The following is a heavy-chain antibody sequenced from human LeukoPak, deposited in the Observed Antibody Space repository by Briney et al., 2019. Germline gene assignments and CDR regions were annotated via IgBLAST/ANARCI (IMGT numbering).Heavy chain of an antibody. D-gene: IGHD3-10*01. CDR2: IYYSGST. V-gene: IGHV4-59*08. CDR3: AGSGTTPNLFDY. Sequence: SETLSLTCTVSGGSISSYYWSWIRQPPGKGLEWIGYIYYSGSTNYNPSLQSRVTISVDTSKNQFSLKLSPVTAADTAVYYCAGSGTTPNLFDYWGQGTLVTVSS. CDR1: GGSISSYY. J-gene: IGHJ4*02.